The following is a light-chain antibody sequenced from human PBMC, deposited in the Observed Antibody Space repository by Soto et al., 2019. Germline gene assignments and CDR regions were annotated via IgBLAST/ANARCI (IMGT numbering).Light chain of an antibody. CDR3: QQGSSTPYT. CDR2: AAS. CDR1: QSIASY. V-gene: IGKV1-39*01. Sequence: DIQMTQSPSSLSASVGDRVTITCRTSQSIASYLNWYQQKPGKAPKLLIYAASTLQSGVPSRFSGSGSGTDFTLTISSLQPEDFATYYCQQGSSTPYTFGQGTNLETK. J-gene: IGKJ2*01.